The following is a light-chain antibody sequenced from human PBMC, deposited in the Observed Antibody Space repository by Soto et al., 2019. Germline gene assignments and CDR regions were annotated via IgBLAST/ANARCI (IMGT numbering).Light chain of an antibody. CDR2: GAS. V-gene: IGKV3-20*01. J-gene: IGKJ1*01. Sequence: EIVLTQSPGTLSLSPGERATLSCRASQSVSSSYLAWYQQKPGQAPRLLIYGASSRATGIPDRFSGSGSGTEFALTISRLEPEDYAVYYCQKYGSSPRTLGQGTKVEIK. CDR3: QKYGSSPRT. CDR1: QSVSSSY.